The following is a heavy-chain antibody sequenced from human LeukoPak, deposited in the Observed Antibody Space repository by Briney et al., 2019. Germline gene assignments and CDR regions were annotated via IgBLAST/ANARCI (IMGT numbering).Heavy chain of an antibody. CDR1: GGSISSNNW. Sequence: PSETLSLTCAVSGGSISSNNWWSWVRQPPGKGLEWIGEIYHSGSTNCNPSLESRVTISVDKSKNQFSLNLISVTAADTAVYYCARGGGYYFDYWGQGTLVTVSS. V-gene: IGHV4-4*02. J-gene: IGHJ4*02. CDR3: ARGGGYYFDY. D-gene: IGHD3-16*01. CDR2: IYHSGST.